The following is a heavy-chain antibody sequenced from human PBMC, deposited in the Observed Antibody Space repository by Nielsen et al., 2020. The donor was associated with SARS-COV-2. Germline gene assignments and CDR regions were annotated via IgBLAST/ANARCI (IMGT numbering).Heavy chain of an antibody. J-gene: IGHJ4*02. CDR3: AKDPFYDFWSGYYFDY. CDR1: GFTFSSYA. CDR2: ISGSGGST. V-gene: IGHV3-23*01. D-gene: IGHD3-3*01. Sequence: GESLKISCAASGFTFSSYAMSWVRQAPGKGLEWVSAISGSGGSTYYADSVKGRFTISRDNSKNTLYLQMNSLRAKDTAVYYCAKDPFYDFWSGYYFDYWGQGTLVTVSS.